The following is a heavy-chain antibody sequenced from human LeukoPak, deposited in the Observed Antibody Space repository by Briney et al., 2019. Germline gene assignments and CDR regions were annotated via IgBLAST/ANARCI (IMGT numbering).Heavy chain of an antibody. J-gene: IGHJ4*02. CDR1: GLTFSTYA. CDR2: ITASSGST. Sequence: GGSLRLSCAASGLTFSTYAMSWVRQAPGKGLEWVSSITASSGSTYYADSVKGRFTISGDNSKNTLYLQMNSLRAEDTAIYFCAKGYYSGDYYRNDYWGQGTLVTVSS. V-gene: IGHV3-23*01. CDR3: AKGYYSGDYYRNDY. D-gene: IGHD3-22*01.